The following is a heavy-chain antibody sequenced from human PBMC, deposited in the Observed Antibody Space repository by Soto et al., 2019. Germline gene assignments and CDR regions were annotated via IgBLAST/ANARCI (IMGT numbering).Heavy chain of an antibody. CDR3: ARARRRGTIFEVVVNQPIIFDY. V-gene: IGHV1-8*01. D-gene: IGHD3-3*01. CDR2: MNPNSGNT. Sequence: ASVKVSCKASGYTFTSYDINWVRQATGQGLEWMGWMNPNSGNTGYAQKFQGRVTMTRNTSISTAYMELSSLRSEDTAVYYCARARRRGTIFEVVVNQPIIFDYWRQGTLVTVSS. CDR1: GYTFTSYD. J-gene: IGHJ4*02.